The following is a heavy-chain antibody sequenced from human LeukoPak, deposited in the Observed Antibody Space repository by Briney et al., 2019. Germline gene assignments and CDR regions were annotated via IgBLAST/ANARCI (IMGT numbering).Heavy chain of an antibody. CDR1: GGSISSSSYY. V-gene: IGHV4-39*01. Sequence: SETLSLTCTVSGGSISSSSYYWGWIRQPPGRGLEWIGSIYYSGSTYYNPSLKSRVTISVDTSKNQFSLKLSSVTAADTAVYYCARLDSSEDYWGQGTLVTVSS. J-gene: IGHJ4*02. D-gene: IGHD3-22*01. CDR3: ARLDSSEDY. CDR2: IYYSGST.